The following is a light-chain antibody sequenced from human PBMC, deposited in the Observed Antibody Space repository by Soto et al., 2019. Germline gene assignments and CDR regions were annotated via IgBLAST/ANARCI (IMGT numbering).Light chain of an antibody. CDR2: AAS. Sequence: PVTQSPSSLSASVGDRVTITCRASQGIGSFLAWYQQKPGNAPKLLIYAASTLQSGVPSRFSGSGSGTDFTLTISSLQPEDFATFYCQQFNSFPLTFGGGTKVEIK. CDR3: QQFNSFPLT. J-gene: IGKJ4*01. V-gene: IGKV1-9*01. CDR1: QGIGSF.